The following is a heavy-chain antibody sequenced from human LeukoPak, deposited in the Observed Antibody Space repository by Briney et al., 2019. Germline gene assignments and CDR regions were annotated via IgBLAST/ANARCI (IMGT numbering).Heavy chain of an antibody. CDR3: ARDEHSSSWYYFDY. CDR1: GGSISSYY. CDR2: IYTSGST. Sequence: PSETLSLTCTVSGGSISSYYWSWIRQPAGQGLEWIGRIYTSGSTNYNPSLKSRVTMSVDTSKNQFSLKLSSVTAADTAVYYCARDEHSSSWYYFDYWGQGTLVTVSS. V-gene: IGHV4-4*07. D-gene: IGHD6-13*01. J-gene: IGHJ4*02.